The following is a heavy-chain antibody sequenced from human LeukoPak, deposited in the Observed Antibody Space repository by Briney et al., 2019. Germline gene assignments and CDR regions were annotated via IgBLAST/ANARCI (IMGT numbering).Heavy chain of an antibody. CDR3: ARDKGNYDILTGYSLFDY. D-gene: IGHD3-9*01. CDR1: GGSFSGYY. CDR2: INHSGST. V-gene: IGHV4-34*01. Sequence: SETLSLTCAVYGGSFSGYYWSWIRQPPGKGLEWIGEINHSGSTNYNPSLKSRVTISVDTSKNQFSLKLSSVTAADTAVYYCARDKGNYDILTGYSLFDYWGQGTPVTVSS. J-gene: IGHJ4*02.